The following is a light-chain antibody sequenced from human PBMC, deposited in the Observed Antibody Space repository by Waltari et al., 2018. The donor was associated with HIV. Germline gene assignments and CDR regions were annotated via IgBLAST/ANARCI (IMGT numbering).Light chain of an antibody. V-gene: IGKV3-20*01. J-gene: IGKJ5*01. CDR2: GAS. Sequence: EIVLTQSPGTLSLSPGERATLSCRAGQSVTSNFLAWYQQKPGQAPRLLIEGASSRATGIPDRFSGTVSGTDFTLTISRLEPEDFAVYYCQQYGTSPTTFGQGTRLDIK. CDR3: QQYGTSPTT. CDR1: QSVTSNF.